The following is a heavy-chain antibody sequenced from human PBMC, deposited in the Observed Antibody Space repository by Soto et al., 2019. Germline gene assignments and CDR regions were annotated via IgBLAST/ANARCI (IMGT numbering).Heavy chain of an antibody. CDR2: INAHSGGT. CDR1: GFSFTVYY. J-gene: IGHJ5*02. Sequence: GASVKVSCKASGFSFTVYYIHCLRQSPGQGLEWMGWINAHSGGTEYAQKFQGRVTLTRDTSISTAYMTLSSLRSDDTAIYYCAKDLTRQLAYWLDPWGQGTQVTVSS. CDR3: AKDLTRQLAYWLDP. D-gene: IGHD6-6*01. V-gene: IGHV1-2*02.